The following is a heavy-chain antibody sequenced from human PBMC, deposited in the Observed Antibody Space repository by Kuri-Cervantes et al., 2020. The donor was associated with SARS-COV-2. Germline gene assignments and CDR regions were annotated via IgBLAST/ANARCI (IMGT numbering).Heavy chain of an antibody. CDR1: GYTFTSYG. CDR2: INAGNGNT. D-gene: IGHD3-16*01. J-gene: IGHJ4*02. CDR3: ARGLGAWWLNRLDY. V-gene: IGHV1-3*01. Sequence: ASVKVSCKASGYTFTSYGISWVRQAPGQRLEWMGWINAGNGNTKYSQKFQGRVTITRDTSASTAYMELSSLRSEDTAVYYCARGLGAWWLNRLDYWGQGTLVTVSS.